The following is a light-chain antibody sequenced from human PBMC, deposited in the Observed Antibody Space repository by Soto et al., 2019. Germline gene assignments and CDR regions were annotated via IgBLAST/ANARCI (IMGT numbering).Light chain of an antibody. CDR3: QQYGSSPT. CDR1: QSVSSN. CDR2: GAS. V-gene: IGKV3-20*01. Sequence: EIMMTQSPATLSVSPGERATLSCRASQSVSSNLAWYQQKPGQAPRLLIYGASTRATGIPDRFSGSGSGTDFTLTISRLEPEDFAVYYCQQYGSSPTFGPGTKVDIK. J-gene: IGKJ3*01.